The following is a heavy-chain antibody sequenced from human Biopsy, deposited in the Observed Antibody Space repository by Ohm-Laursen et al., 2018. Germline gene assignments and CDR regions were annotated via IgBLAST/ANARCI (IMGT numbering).Heavy chain of an antibody. Sequence: SSVKVSCKSSGYTFTSYDISWVRQAPGQGLEWMGWISPYNDKTSYPPRLQDRVTMTADTSTNTAHMELRSLRSDDTAVYYCARVFCTSTTCYGLLDNWGQGTVVTVSS. V-gene: IGHV1-18*01. CDR2: ISPYNDKT. CDR1: GYTFTSYD. J-gene: IGHJ4*02. D-gene: IGHD2/OR15-2a*01. CDR3: ARVFCTSTTCYGLLDN.